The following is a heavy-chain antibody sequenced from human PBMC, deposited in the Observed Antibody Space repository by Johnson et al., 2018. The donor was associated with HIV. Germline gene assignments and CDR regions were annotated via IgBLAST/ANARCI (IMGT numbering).Heavy chain of an antibody. J-gene: IGHJ3*02. CDR3: ASPWGRYSISSLDTFDI. V-gene: IGHV3-30*19. CDR2: ISYDAKNK. Sequence: VQLVESGGGVVQPGRSLRLSCAASGFTFSNYAMHWVRQAPGKGLEWVAVISYDAKNKYYADSVKGRFTISRDNSKNTLFLQMNSLRVEDTAVYYCASPWGRYSISSLDTFDIWGQGTMVTVSS. D-gene: IGHD6-6*01. CDR1: GFTFSNYA.